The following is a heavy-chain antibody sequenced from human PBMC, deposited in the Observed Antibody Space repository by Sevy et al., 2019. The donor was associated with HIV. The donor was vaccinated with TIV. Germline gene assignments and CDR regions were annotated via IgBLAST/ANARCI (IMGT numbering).Heavy chain of an antibody. CDR1: GFTFGGYC. Sequence: GGSLRLSCTASGFTFGGYCMSWVRQAPGKGLEWVAFLKSDVYGGTVDHAASVRGRFVISRDDSKTIAYLPMNDLKTEHTGVYYCTRWKAAQSIFDYWGQGALVTVSS. CDR2: LKSDVYGGTV. J-gene: IGHJ4*02. CDR3: TRWKAAQSIFDY. D-gene: IGHD6-13*01. V-gene: IGHV3-49*04.